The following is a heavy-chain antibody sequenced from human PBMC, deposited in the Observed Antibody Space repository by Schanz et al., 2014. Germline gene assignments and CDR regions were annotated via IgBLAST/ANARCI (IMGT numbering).Heavy chain of an antibody. CDR2: IKQEGDEK. CDR3: VRDRGFYANDICWLRCYMDV. CDR1: GFNFRNYW. J-gene: IGHJ6*03. D-gene: IGHD2-8*01. V-gene: IGHV3-7*01. Sequence: EGQLVESGGGLVQPGGSLRLSCVVSGFNFRNYWMSWVRQAPGKGLEWVASIKQEGDEKNYVDSVKGRFTISRDNAKNSLFLQMNSLRADDTAVYYCVRDRGFYANDICWLRCYMDVWGKGTTVTVSS.